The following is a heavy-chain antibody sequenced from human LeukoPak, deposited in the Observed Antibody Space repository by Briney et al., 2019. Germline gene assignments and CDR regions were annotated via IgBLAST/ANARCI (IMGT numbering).Heavy chain of an antibody. CDR3: ARATTVVKD. J-gene: IGHJ4*02. V-gene: IGHV4-34*09. Sequence: SETLSLTCAVYGGSFSGYYWSWIRQPPGKGLEWIGEINHSGSTNYNPSLKSRVTISVDTSKNQFSLKLSSVTAADTAVYYCARATTVVKDWGQGTLVTVSS. D-gene: IGHD4-17*01. CDR2: INHSGST. CDR1: GGSFSGYY.